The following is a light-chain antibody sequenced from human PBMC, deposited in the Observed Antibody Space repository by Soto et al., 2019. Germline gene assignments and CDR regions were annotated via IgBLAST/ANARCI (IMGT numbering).Light chain of an antibody. CDR2: AAS. CDR1: ESISGY. J-gene: IGKJ1*01. V-gene: IGKV3-11*01. CDR3: QQYSNWPRT. Sequence: DIVLTQSPATLSLSPGERATLSCRASESISGYLAWYQQKPGQAPRLLIYAASSRATGIPARFSGSGSGTDFTLTISSLEPEDCAVYYCQQYSNWPRTFGQGTKVDIK.